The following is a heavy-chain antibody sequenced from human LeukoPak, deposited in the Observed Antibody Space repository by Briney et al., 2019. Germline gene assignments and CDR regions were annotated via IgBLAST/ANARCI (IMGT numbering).Heavy chain of an antibody. CDR1: GYTFTGYY. J-gene: IGHJ5*02. CDR2: INPNSGGT. CDR3: AREAPVARIKVGFDP. V-gene: IGHV1-2*02. Sequence: ASVKVSCKASGYTFTGYYMHWVRQAPGQGLEWMGWINPNSGGTNYAQKFQGRVTMTRDTSIITAYMELSRLRFDDTAIYYCAREAPVARIKVGFDPWGQGTLVTVSS. D-gene: IGHD2-15*01.